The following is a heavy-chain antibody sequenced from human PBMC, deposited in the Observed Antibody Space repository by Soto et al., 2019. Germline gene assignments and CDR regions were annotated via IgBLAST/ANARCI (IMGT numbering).Heavy chain of an antibody. D-gene: IGHD3-16*01. J-gene: IGHJ3*02. Sequence: QVQLQESGPGLVKPSQTLSLTCTVSGGSISSGGYYWSWIRQHPGKGLEWIGYIYYSGSTYYNPSLQSRVTISVDTSKNQFSLKLSSVTAADTAVYYCARDFGIMITFGGAFDIWGQGTMVTVSS. CDR3: ARDFGIMITFGGAFDI. CDR1: GGSISSGGYY. CDR2: IYYSGST. V-gene: IGHV4-31*03.